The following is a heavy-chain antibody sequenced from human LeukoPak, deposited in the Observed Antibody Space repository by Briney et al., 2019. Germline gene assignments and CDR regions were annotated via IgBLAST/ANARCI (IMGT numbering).Heavy chain of an antibody. Sequence: GGSLRLSCAASGFTFSSYSMNWVRQAPGKGLEWVSSISSSSSYIYYADSVKGRFTISRDNAKNSLYLQMNSLRAEDTAVYYCARGLVVVAADYFDYWGQGTLVTVSS. V-gene: IGHV3-21*01. D-gene: IGHD2-15*01. CDR1: GFTFSSYS. J-gene: IGHJ4*02. CDR2: ISSSSSYI. CDR3: ARGLVVVAADYFDY.